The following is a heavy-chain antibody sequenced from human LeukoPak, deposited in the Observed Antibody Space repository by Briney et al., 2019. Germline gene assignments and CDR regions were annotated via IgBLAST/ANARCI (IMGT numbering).Heavy chain of an antibody. CDR1: GGSISSYY. V-gene: IGHV4-59*01. Sequence: SETLSLTCTVSGGSISSYYWSWIRQPPAKGLEWIGYIYYSGTTNYNPSLKSRVTISVDTSKNQFSLKLSSVTAADAAVYYCARGVHIAAAQYGYWGQGTLVTVSS. CDR3: ARGVHIAAAQYGY. CDR2: IYYSGTT. D-gene: IGHD6-13*01. J-gene: IGHJ4*02.